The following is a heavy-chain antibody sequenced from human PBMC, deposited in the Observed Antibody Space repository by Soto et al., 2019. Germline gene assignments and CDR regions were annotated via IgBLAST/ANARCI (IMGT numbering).Heavy chain of an antibody. V-gene: IGHV1-18*04. Sequence: QIHLVQSGAEVRKPGASVNVSCKASGYAFINYGYSWVRQAPGQGLEWMGWISAYNGKTNYALRFQDRLTMNTDTSTATAYMELRSLTSDDTAVYYCARYAILLKVWYCDYWCQGTPVTVSS. CDR3: ARYAILLKVWYCDY. CDR2: ISAYNGKT. CDR1: GYAFINYG. J-gene: IGHJ4*02. D-gene: IGHD2-8*01.